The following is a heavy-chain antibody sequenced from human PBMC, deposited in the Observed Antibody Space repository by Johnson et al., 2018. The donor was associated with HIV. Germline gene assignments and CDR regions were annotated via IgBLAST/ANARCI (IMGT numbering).Heavy chain of an antibody. D-gene: IGHD5-18*01. CDR3: AREEEYSYGFGAFDI. Sequence: VQLVESGGGVVRPGGSLRLSCAASGFTFDDYGMSWVRQAPGKGLAWVSGIHWNGGSTGYADSVKGRITISRDNAKNSLYLQMNSLRAEDTAVYYCAREEEYSYGFGAFDIWGQGTMVTASS. J-gene: IGHJ3*02. CDR1: GFTFDDYG. V-gene: IGHV3-20*04. CDR2: IHWNGGST.